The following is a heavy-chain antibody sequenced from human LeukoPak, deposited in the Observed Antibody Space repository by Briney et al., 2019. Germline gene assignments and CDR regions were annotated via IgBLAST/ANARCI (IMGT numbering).Heavy chain of an antibody. CDR2: IIPIFGTA. V-gene: IGHV1-69*05. D-gene: IGHD2-15*01. CDR3: ARDHGYCSGGSCYSGWFDP. Sequence: SVKVSCKASGGTFSSYAISWVRQAPGQGLEWMGGIIPIFGTANYAQKFQGRVTITTDESTSTAYMELSSLKSEDTAVYYCARDHGYCSGGSCYSGWFDPWGQGTLVTVSS. CDR1: GGTFSSYA. J-gene: IGHJ5*02.